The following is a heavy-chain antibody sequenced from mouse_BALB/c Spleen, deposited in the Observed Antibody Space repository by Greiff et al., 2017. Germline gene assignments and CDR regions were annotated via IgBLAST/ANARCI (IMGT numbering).Heavy chain of an antibody. V-gene: IGHV5-9-4*01. CDR3: ARAHYYGSSYRAMDY. J-gene: IGHJ4*01. CDR1: GFTFSSYA. Sequence: EVKLVESGGGLVKPGGSLKLSCAASGFTFSSYAMSWVRQSPEKRLEWVAEISSGGSYTYYPDTVTGRFTISRDNAKNTLYLEMSSLRSEDTAMYYCARAHYYGSSYRAMDYWGQGTSVTVSS. CDR2: ISSGGSYT. D-gene: IGHD1-1*01.